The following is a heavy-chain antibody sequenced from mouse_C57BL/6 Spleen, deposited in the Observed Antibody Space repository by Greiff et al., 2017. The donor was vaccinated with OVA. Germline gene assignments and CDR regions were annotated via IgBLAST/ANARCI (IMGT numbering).Heavy chain of an antibody. CDR3: ARGYDYDAMDY. CDR2: IHTNSGST. V-gene: IGHV1-64*01. CDR1: GYTFTSYW. Sequence: VQLKQPGAELVKPGASVKLSCKASGYTFTSYWMHWVKQRPGQGLEWIGMIHTNSGSTNYNEKFKSKVTLTVYKSSSTAYMQLSSLTTEDSAVYYCARGYDYDAMDYWGQGTSVTVSS. J-gene: IGHJ4*01.